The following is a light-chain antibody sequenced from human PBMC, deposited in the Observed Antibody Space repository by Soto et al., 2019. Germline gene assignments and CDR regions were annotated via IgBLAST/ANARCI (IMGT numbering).Light chain of an antibody. CDR1: SGSIASNY. J-gene: IGLJ2*01. V-gene: IGLV6-57*04. CDR2: EDN. CDR3: QSYDSSTVV. Sequence: NFMLTQPHSVSESPGKTVTISCTRSSGSIASNYVQWYQQRPGSAPTTVIYEDNQRPSGVPDRFSGSIDSSSNSASLTISGLKTADDADYYCQSYDSSTVVFGGGTKLTVL.